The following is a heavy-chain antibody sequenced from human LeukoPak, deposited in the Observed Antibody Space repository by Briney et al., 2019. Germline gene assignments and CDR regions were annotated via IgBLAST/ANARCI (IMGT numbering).Heavy chain of an antibody. Sequence: PGGSLRLSCAASGFTFSTYSMNWVRQAPGKGLEWVGRIKTKTDGGTTDYAAPVKGRFTISRDDSKNTLYLQMNSLKTEDTAVYYCTRGFRTPQQLVPPWGQGTLVTVSS. J-gene: IGHJ5*02. CDR2: IKTKTDGGTT. CDR3: TRGFRTPQQLVPP. CDR1: GFTFSTYS. D-gene: IGHD6-13*01. V-gene: IGHV3-15*01.